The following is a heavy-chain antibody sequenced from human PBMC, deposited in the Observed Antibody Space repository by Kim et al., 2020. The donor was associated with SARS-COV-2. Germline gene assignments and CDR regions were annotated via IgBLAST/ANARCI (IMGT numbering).Heavy chain of an antibody. Sequence: ASVKVSCKASGYTFTSYDINWVRQATGQGLEWMGWMNPNSGNTGYAQKFQGRVTMTRNTPISTAYMALSSLRSEDTAVYYCARGGAITMIVVVITPYYYYGMDVWGQGTTVTVSS. D-gene: IGHD3-22*01. J-gene: IGHJ6*02. CDR3: ARGGAITMIVVVITPYYYYGMDV. V-gene: IGHV1-8*01. CDR1: GYTFTSYD. CDR2: MNPNSGNT.